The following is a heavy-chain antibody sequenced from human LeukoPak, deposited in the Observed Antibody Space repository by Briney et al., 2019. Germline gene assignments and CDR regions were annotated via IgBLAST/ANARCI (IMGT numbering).Heavy chain of an antibody. V-gene: IGHV3-53*01. D-gene: IGHD2-15*01. CDR2: IYGAGAT. J-gene: IGHJ4*02. CDR3: ARLLPASRHYFDY. Sequence: PGGSLRLSCAAYGLTVSSEYLAWVRQAPGKGLEWISVIYGAGATYYADSVQGRFTISRDTYSNALYLQMNSLRVEDTAVYHCARLLPASRHYFDYWGQRTLVTVSS. CDR1: GLTVSSEY.